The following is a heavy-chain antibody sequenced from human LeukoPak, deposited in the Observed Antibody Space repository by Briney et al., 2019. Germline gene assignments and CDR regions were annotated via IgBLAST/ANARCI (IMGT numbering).Heavy chain of an antibody. V-gene: IGHV4-59*01. CDR2: IYYSGST. CDR1: GGSISSYY. Sequence: PSETLSLTCTVSGGSISSYYWSWIRQPPGKGLEWIGYIYYSGSTNYNPSLKSRVTISVDTSKNQFSLKPSSVTAADTAVYYCARTDIVVVPAADDYYYYGMDVWGQGTTVTVSS. D-gene: IGHD2-2*01. J-gene: IGHJ6*02. CDR3: ARTDIVVVPAADDYYYYGMDV.